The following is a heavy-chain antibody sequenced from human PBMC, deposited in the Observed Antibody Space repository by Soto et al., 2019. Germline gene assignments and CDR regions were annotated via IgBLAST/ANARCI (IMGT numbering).Heavy chain of an antibody. CDR1: GYTFTSYG. J-gene: IGHJ5*02. Sequence: ASVKVSCKASGYTFTSYGISWVRQAPGQGLEWMGWISAYNGNTNYAQKLQGRVTMTTDTSTSTAYMELRSLRSDDTAVYYCARDEPDMYSSSWYGAPWFEPWGQGTLVTVSS. V-gene: IGHV1-18*01. D-gene: IGHD6-13*01. CDR3: ARDEPDMYSSSWYGAPWFEP. CDR2: ISAYNGNT.